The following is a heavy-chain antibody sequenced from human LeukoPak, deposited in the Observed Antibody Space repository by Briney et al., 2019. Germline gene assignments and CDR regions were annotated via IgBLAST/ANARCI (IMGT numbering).Heavy chain of an antibody. V-gene: IGHV3-23*01. D-gene: IGHD6-13*01. CDR3: AKAASSSWPSYYYGMDV. CDR2: ITGSGGNT. J-gene: IGHJ6*02. CDR1: GFTFDNYA. Sequence: GGSLRLSCEASGFTFDNYAMSWVRQAPGKGLEWVSVITGSGGNTYYADSVKGRFTISKDNSENTVYLQMSSLRVDDTAVYYCAKAASSSWPSYYYGMDVWGQGTTVTVSS.